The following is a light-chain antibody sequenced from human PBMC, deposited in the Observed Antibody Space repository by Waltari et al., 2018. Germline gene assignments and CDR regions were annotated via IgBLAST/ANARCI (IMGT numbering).Light chain of an antibody. CDR1: AFNY. J-gene: IGLJ3*02. CDR2: DVT. V-gene: IGLV2-14*03. CDR3: SSYSSSSALRV. Sequence: AFNYVSWYQQHPGKAPKLIIYDVTNRPSGVSSRFSASKFGNMASLTISGLQADDEADYYCSSYSSSSALRVFGGGTKLTVL.